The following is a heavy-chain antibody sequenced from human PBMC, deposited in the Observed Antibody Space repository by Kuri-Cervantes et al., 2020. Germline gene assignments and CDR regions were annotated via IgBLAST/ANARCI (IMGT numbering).Heavy chain of an antibody. D-gene: IGHD7-27*01. V-gene: IGHV4-61*01. J-gene: IGHJ6*03. CDR2: MYYSGRT. CDR3: ARINWGSGYYYMDV. Sequence: SCTVSGGSVSSGSYYWSWIRQPPGKGLEWIGYMYYSGRTNYNPSLKSPVTISVDSSRNQFSLKLKSVTAADTAVYYCARINWGSGYYYMDVWGKGTTVTVSS. CDR1: GGSVSSGSYY.